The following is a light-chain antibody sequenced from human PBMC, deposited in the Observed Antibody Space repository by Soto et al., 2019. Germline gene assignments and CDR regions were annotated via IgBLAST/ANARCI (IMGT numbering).Light chain of an antibody. V-gene: IGLV1-44*01. CDR3: ASWDDSLNGVV. Sequence: QAVLTQPPSASGTPGQRVTISCSGSNSNIGSNTVNWYQQLPGTAPKLLIYDNNQRPSGVPGRFSDSKSGTSASLAISGLQSEDEADYYCASWDDSLNGVVFGGGTKLTVL. J-gene: IGLJ2*01. CDR1: NSNIGSNT. CDR2: DNN.